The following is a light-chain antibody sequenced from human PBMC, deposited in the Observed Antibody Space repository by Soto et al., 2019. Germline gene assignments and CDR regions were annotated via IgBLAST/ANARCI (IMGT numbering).Light chain of an antibody. CDR2: AAS. CDR1: QSIRNL. Sequence: DIRMTQSPASLSASIGDRVTITRRASQSIRNLLNWYQHKPGKAPKLMIYAASNLKSGVPSRFSGSGSGTEFTLTISSLQPEDFATYYCQQSYNRPRTFGPGAKVEI. V-gene: IGKV1-39*01. CDR3: QQSYNRPRT. J-gene: IGKJ1*01.